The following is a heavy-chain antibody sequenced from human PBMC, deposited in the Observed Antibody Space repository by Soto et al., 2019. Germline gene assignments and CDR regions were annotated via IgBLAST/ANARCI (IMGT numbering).Heavy chain of an antibody. CDR2: IAWDSNKK. D-gene: IGHD2-15*01. J-gene: IGHJ5*02. CDR3: AKATGFSCSLQGDWFAP. Sequence: ELQMVESGGGLVQPGRSLRLSCAASGFTFDDYAMHWVRQAPGKGLEWVSGIAWDSNKKHYADSVKGRFTISRDNAKNSLYLQMDSLRPEHTAFSDCAKATGFSCSLQGDWFAPWGQGTLVTVSS. V-gene: IGHV3-9*01. CDR1: GFTFDDYA.